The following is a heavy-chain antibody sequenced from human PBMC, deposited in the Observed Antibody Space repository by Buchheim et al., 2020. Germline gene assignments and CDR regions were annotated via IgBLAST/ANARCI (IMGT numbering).Heavy chain of an antibody. CDR2: IYHSGST. CDR1: GGSISNHF. CDR3: AREMFSSNKFDY. D-gene: IGHD6-13*01. Sequence: QEQLQESGPGLVKPSETLSLTCTVSGGSISNHFWSWIRQPPGKGLEWIGYIYHSGSTDYNPSLRSRVTISIDTSKTHFNLKLRSVTAADTAVYYCAREMFSSNKFDYWGQGIL. J-gene: IGHJ4*02. V-gene: IGHV4-59*11.